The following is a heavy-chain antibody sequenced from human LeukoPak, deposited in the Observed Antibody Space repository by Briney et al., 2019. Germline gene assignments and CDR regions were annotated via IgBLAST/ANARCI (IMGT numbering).Heavy chain of an antibody. V-gene: IGHV3-9*01. CDR3: AREAYYDSSGLDY. J-gene: IGHJ4*02. D-gene: IGHD3-22*01. CDR1: GFTFDDYA. CDR2: ISWNSGSI. Sequence: GRSLRLSCAASGFTFDDYAMHWVRQAPGKGLEWVSGISWNSGSIGYADSVKGRFTISRDNAKNSLYLQMNSLRAEDTAVYYCAREAYYDSSGLDYWGQGTLVTVSS.